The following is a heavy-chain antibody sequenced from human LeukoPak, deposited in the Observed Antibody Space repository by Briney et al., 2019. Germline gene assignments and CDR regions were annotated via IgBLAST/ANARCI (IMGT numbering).Heavy chain of an antibody. Sequence: GGSLRLSCAASGFTFSSYWMHWVRQAPGKGLVWVSQINTDGSSANYADSVKGRFTISRDNAKNTLYLEMNSLRAEDTAVYYCAKDWVIVVGNSDYWGQGTLVTVSS. D-gene: IGHD3-22*01. CDR2: INTDGSSA. CDR3: AKDWVIVVGNSDY. V-gene: IGHV3-74*01. J-gene: IGHJ4*02. CDR1: GFTFSSYW.